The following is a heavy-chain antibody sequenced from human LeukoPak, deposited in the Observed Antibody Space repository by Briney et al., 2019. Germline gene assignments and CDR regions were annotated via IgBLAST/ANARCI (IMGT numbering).Heavy chain of an antibody. CDR2: IRYDGSNK. Sequence: PGGSLRLSCAASGFTFSSYGMHWVRQAPGKGLEWVAFIRYDGSNKHYAESVKGRFTISRDNSKNTPYLQMNSLRAENTAVYYCAKGPRGPQNPGGQGTPVPV. CDR3: AKGPRGPQNP. J-gene: IGHJ4*02. V-gene: IGHV3-30*02. CDR1: GFTFSSYG.